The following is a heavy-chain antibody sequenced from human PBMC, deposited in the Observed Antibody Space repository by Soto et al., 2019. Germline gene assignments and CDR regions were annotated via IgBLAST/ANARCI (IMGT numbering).Heavy chain of an antibody. CDR1: GGSISSYY. V-gene: IGHV4-59*01. J-gene: IGHJ4*02. CDR2: IYYSGST. CDR3: ARRYGGNFDY. D-gene: IGHD3-16*01. Sequence: QVQLQESGPGLVKPSETLSLTCTVSGGSISSYYWSWIRQPPGKGLEWIGYIYYSGSTNYNPSLKSRVTIAVDTSKNQFSLKLSSVTAADTAVYYCARRYGGNFDYWGQGTLVTDSS.